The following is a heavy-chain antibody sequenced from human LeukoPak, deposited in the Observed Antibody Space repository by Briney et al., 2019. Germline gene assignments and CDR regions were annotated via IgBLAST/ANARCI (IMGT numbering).Heavy chain of an antibody. CDR3: ARQDTAMVLDAFDI. CDR1: GDSFTYFW. V-gene: IGHV5-51*01. Sequence: GESLKISCKGSGDSFTYFWIGWVRQMPGKGLEWMGIIYPGDSDTRYSPSFQGQVTVSADKSISTAYLQWSSLKAPDTAMYYCARQDTAMVLDAFDIWGQGTMVTVSS. J-gene: IGHJ3*02. D-gene: IGHD5-18*01. CDR2: IYPGDSDT.